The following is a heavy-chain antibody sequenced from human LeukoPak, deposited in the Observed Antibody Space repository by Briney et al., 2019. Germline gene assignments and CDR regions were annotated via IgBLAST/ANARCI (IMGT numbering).Heavy chain of an antibody. CDR2: INHSGST. D-gene: IGHD6-19*01. V-gene: IGHV4-34*01. J-gene: IGHJ1*01. CDR1: GGSFSGYY. CDR3: ARGLRYSSGWPYFQH. Sequence: PSETLSLTCAVYGGSFSGYYWSSIRQPPGKGLEWIGEINHSGSTNYNPSLKSRVTISVDTSKNQFSLKLSSVTAADTAVYYCARGLRYSSGWPYFQHWGQGTLVTVSS.